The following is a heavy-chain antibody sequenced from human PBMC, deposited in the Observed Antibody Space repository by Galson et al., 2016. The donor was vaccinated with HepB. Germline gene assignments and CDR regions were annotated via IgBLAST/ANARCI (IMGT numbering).Heavy chain of an antibody. CDR3: TRITLRYFDMPFF. CDR1: GFTFGDYS. D-gene: IGHD3-9*01. Sequence: SLRLSCAASGFTFGDYSMSWFRQAPGKGLEWVGFIRSKVYGGTPEYAASVKGRFSISRDDSKSIAYLQMNSLKTEDTAVYHCTRITLRYFDMPFFWGQGTLVSVSS. CDR2: IRSKVYGGTP. J-gene: IGHJ4*02. V-gene: IGHV3-49*03.